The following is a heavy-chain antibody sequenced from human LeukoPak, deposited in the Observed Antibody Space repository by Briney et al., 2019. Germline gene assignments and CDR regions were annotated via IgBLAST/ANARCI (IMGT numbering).Heavy chain of an antibody. CDR1: GGSISSYY. CDR2: IYTSGNT. Sequence: SETLSLTCTVSGGSISSYYWSWIRQPAGKGLEWIGRIYTSGNTNYNPSLKSRVTMSVDTSKNQFSLKLSSVTAADTAVYYCAREDYDILTGYSYAFDIWGQGTMVTVSS. D-gene: IGHD3-9*01. CDR3: AREDYDILTGYSYAFDI. V-gene: IGHV4-4*07. J-gene: IGHJ3*02.